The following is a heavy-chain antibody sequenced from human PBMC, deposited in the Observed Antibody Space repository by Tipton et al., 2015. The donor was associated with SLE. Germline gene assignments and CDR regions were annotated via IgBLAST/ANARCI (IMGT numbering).Heavy chain of an antibody. D-gene: IGHD3-10*01. CDR2: ISSSSRYI. V-gene: IGHV3-21*03. CDR1: GFIFSDYS. J-gene: IGHJ5*02. CDR3: AGDDYASGIT. Sequence: SLRLSCAASGFIFSDYSMNWVRQAPGKGLEWVSSISSSSRYIYHAESLKGRFTISRDNAKNSLYLQMNSLRVEGTAVYFCAGDDYASGITWGQGTLVTVSS.